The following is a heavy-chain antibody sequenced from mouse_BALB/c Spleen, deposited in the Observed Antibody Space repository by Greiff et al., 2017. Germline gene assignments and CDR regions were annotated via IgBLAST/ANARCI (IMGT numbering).Heavy chain of an antibody. V-gene: IGHV3-8*02. CDR1: GDSITSGY. CDR3: ARLGDYGLYYFDY. Sequence: VQLKESGPSLVKPSQTLSLTCSVTGDSITSGYWNWIRKFPGNKLEYMGYISYSGSTYYNPSLKSRISITRDTSKNQYYLQLNSVTTEDTATYYCARLGDYGLYYFDYWGQGTTLTVSS. CDR2: ISYSGST. D-gene: IGHD2-4*01. J-gene: IGHJ2*01.